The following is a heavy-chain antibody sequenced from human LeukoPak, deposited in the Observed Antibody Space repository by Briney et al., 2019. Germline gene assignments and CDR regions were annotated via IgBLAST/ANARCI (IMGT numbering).Heavy chain of an antibody. CDR3: VRDRGTYRPIDY. V-gene: IGHV3-21*04. J-gene: IGHJ4*02. Sequence: TGGSLRLSCAASAFSLSAYNMNWVRQAPGKGLEWVSSISYTGTYIYYADSVKGRFTISRDNAQNSLYLQMNSLRAEDTAIYYCVRDRGTYRPIDYWGQGTLVTVSS. CDR1: AFSLSAYN. D-gene: IGHD1-26*01. CDR2: ISYTGTYI.